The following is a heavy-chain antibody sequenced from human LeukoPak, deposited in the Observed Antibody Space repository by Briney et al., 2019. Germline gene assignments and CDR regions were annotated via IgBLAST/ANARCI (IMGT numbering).Heavy chain of an antibody. CDR1: GGSISSYY. CDR2: IYYSGST. Sequence: PSDTLSLTCTVSGGSISSYYWSWIRQPSGKRLEWIGYIYYSGSTSYNPSLKSRVTISVDTSKNQISLKLSSVTAADTAVYYCARDLGVMVRAFDIWGQGTMVTVSS. CDR3: ARDLGVMVRAFDI. J-gene: IGHJ3*02. D-gene: IGHD5-18*01. V-gene: IGHV4-59*01.